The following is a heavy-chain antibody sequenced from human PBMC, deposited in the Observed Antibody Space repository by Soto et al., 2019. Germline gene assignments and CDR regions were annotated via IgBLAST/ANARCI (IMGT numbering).Heavy chain of an antibody. V-gene: IGHV3-23*01. CDR3: AKDPGVGPLGWFDP. J-gene: IGHJ5*02. CDR2: ISGSGGST. Sequence: GGSLRLSCAASGFTFSSYAMSWVRQAPGKGLEWVSAISGSGGSTYYADSVKGRFTISRDNSKNTLYLQMNSLRAEDTAVYYSAKDPGVGPLGWFDPWGQGTLVTVSS. D-gene: IGHD1-26*01. CDR1: GFTFSSYA.